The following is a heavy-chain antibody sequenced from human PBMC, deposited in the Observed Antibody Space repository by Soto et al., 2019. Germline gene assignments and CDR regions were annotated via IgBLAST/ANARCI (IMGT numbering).Heavy chain of an antibody. CDR3: ARDPTTVTTYYYYYGMDV. D-gene: IGHD4-17*01. V-gene: IGHV1-69*01. J-gene: IGHJ6*02. Sequence: QVQLVQSGAEVKNSGASVKVSCKASGGTFSSYAISWVRQAPGQGLEWMGGIIPIFGTANYAQKFQGRVTITADESTSTAYMELSSLRSEDTAVYYCARDPTTVTTYYYYYGMDVWGQGTTVTVSS. CDR2: IIPIFGTA. CDR1: GGTFSSYA.